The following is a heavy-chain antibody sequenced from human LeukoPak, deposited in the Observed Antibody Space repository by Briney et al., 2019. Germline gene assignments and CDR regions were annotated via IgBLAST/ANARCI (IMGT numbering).Heavy chain of an antibody. D-gene: IGHD6-13*01. CDR3: ARAWASALDY. CDR1: GFTFSSYA. CDR2: ISYDGSNK. Sequence: PGGSLRLSCAASGFTFSSYAMHWVRQAPGKGLEWVAVISYDGSNKYYADSVKGRFTISRDNSKNTLYLQMNSLRAEDTAVYYCARAWASALDYWGQGTLVTVSS. J-gene: IGHJ4*02. V-gene: IGHV3-30-3*01.